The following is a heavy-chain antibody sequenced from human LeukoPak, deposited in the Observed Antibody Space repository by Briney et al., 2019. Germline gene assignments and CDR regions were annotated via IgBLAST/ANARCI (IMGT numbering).Heavy chain of an antibody. CDR1: GYSISSGYY. Sequence: KPSETLSLTCAVSGYSISSGYYWGWIRQPPGKGLEWIGSIYHCGSTYYNPSLKSRVTISVDTSKNQFSLKLSSVTAADTAVYYCARIYRRVGQFDYWGQGTLVAVSS. CDR3: ARIYRRVGQFDY. V-gene: IGHV4-38-2*01. D-gene: IGHD3-16*02. CDR2: IYHCGST. J-gene: IGHJ4*02.